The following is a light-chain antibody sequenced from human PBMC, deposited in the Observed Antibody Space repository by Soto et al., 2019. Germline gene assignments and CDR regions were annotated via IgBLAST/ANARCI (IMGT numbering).Light chain of an antibody. J-gene: IGKJ1*01. CDR2: GAS. CDR1: QSVSSD. V-gene: IGKV3-15*01. Sequence: EIVVTQSASTLSVSPGERATLSCGASQSVSSDLAWYHQKTGQAPRLLIYGASTRATGIPARFSGSVYGTEFNLTINSLQSEDFAVYYCQQYNNWPRTFGQGTKVDIK. CDR3: QQYNNWPRT.